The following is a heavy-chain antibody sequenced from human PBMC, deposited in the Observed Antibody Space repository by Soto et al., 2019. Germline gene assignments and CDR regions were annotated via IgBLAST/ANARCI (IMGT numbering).Heavy chain of an antibody. Sequence: QVQLVESGGGVVQPGRSLRLSCAASGFTFSSYGMHWVRQAPGKGLEWVAVISYDGSNKYYADSVKGRFTISRDNSKNTLYLQMNSLRAEDTAVYYCAKDRVGIAVAGIDYWGQEPWSPSPQ. D-gene: IGHD6-19*01. CDR3: AKDRVGIAVAGIDY. CDR1: GFTFSSYG. CDR2: ISYDGSNK. V-gene: IGHV3-30*18. J-gene: IGHJ4*01.